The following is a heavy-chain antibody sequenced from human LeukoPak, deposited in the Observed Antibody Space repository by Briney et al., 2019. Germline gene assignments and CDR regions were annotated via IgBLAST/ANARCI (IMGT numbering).Heavy chain of an antibody. J-gene: IGHJ4*02. CDR2: ISAYNGNT. V-gene: IGHV1-18*01. D-gene: IGHD3-22*01. CDR1: GYTFTSYG. CDR3: AREKPYYYDSSSFIPGGIDY. Sequence: ASVTVSCKASGYTFTSYGISWVRQAPGRGVEGMGWISAYNGNTNYAQKLQGRVTMTTDTSTSTAYMEVRSLRSDDTAVYYCAREKPYYYDSSSFIPGGIDYWGQGTLVTVSS.